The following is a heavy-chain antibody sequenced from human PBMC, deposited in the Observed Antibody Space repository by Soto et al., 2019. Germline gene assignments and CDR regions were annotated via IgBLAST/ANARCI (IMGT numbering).Heavy chain of an antibody. CDR3: AREKRHLGYCSGGSCKRIYYHYMDV. CDR1: GYTFTSYG. V-gene: IGHV1-18*01. CDR2: ISAYNGNT. J-gene: IGHJ6*03. D-gene: IGHD2-15*01. Sequence: ASVKVSCKASGYTFTSYGISWVRQAPGQGLEWMGWISAYNGNTNYAQKLQGRVTMTTDTSTSTAYMELRSLRSDDTAVYYCAREKRHLGYCSGGSCKRIYYHYMDVWGKGTTVTVSS.